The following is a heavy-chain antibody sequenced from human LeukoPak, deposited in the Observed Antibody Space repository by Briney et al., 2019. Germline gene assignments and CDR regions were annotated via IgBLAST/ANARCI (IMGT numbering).Heavy chain of an antibody. Sequence: SETLSLTCAVYGASFSDYYWSWIRQPPGKGLEWIGSINHSGSTNYNPSLKSRVTISVDTSKNQFSLKLSSVTAADTAVYYCARGSVAARPNYYYMDVWGKGTTVTVSS. D-gene: IGHD6-6*01. CDR1: GASFSDYY. CDR2: INHSGST. V-gene: IGHV4-34*01. CDR3: ARGSVAARPNYYYMDV. J-gene: IGHJ6*03.